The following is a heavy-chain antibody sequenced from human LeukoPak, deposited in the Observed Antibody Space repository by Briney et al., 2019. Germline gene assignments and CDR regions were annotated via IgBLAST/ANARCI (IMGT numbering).Heavy chain of an antibody. D-gene: IGHD3-9*01. CDR1: GYTFTSYG. Sequence: GASVKVSCKASGYTFTSYGISWVRQAPGQGLEWMGWISAYNGNTNYAQKLQGRVTMTTDTSTSTAYMELRSLRSDDTAVYYCARDADYDILTVDYFDYWGQGTLVTVSS. V-gene: IGHV1-18*01. CDR2: ISAYNGNT. CDR3: ARDADYDILTVDYFDY. J-gene: IGHJ4*02.